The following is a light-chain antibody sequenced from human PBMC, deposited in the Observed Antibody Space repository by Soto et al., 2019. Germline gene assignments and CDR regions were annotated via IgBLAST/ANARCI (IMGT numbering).Light chain of an antibody. CDR1: SSDVGGYNY. Sequence: QSALTQPASVSGSPGQSIALSCTGTSSDVGGYNYVSWYQQYPGKAPKLMIYHVSNRPSGVSNRFSGSKSGNSSSLTISGLQAEDEADYYCRSYTSTSTYVFGTGTKLTVL. CDR2: HVS. J-gene: IGLJ1*01. CDR3: RSYTSTSTYV. V-gene: IGLV2-14*01.